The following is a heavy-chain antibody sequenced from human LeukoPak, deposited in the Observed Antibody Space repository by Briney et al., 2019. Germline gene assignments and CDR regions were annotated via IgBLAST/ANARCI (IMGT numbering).Heavy chain of an antibody. CDR1: GGSFSGYY. D-gene: IGHD5-12*01. J-gene: IGHJ5*02. Sequence: SETLSLTCAVYGGSFSGYYWSWIRQPPGKGLEWIGEINHSGSTNYNPSLKSRVTISVDTSKNQFSLKLSSVTAADTAVYYCARVSFGGYDYVYWFDPWGQGTLVTVSS. V-gene: IGHV4-34*01. CDR2: INHSGST. CDR3: ARVSFGGYDYVYWFDP.